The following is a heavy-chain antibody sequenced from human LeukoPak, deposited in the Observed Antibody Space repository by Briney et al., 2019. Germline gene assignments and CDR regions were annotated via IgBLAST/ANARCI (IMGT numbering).Heavy chain of an antibody. CDR3: ARRAGAYSHPYDY. Sequence: GGSLRLSCAASGFTFSYYGMHWVRQAPGKGLEWVAFIRYDGSNKYYADSVKGRFTISRDNSKNTLYLQMNSLRAEDTAVYYCARRAGAYSHPYDYWGQGTLVTVSS. D-gene: IGHD4/OR15-4a*01. CDR2: IRYDGSNK. CDR1: GFTFSYYG. J-gene: IGHJ4*02. V-gene: IGHV3-33*08.